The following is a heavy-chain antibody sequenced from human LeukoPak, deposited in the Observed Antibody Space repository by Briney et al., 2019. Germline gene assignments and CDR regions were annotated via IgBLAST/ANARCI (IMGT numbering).Heavy chain of an antibody. Sequence: SETLSLTCTVSGGSISSYYWNWIRQPPGKGLEWIGYIYYSGSTNYNPSLKSRVTISVDTSKNQFSLKLSSVTAADTAVYYCARDVGATPGYFDYWGQGTLVTVPS. CDR3: ARDVGATPGYFDY. J-gene: IGHJ4*02. V-gene: IGHV4-59*01. CDR2: IYYSGST. D-gene: IGHD1-26*01. CDR1: GGSISSYY.